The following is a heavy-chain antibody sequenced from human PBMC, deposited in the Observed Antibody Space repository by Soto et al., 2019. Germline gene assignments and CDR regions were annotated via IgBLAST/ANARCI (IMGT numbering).Heavy chain of an antibody. J-gene: IGHJ4*02. CDR3: AREIVVARGASYFDY. Sequence: GGSLRLSCAASGFTFSSCAMGWVRQAPGKGLEWVGNIRQDGSEKNYVDSVKGRFTISRDNAKNSLYLQMNSLRAEDTAVYYCAREIVVARGASYFDYWGPGTLVTVSS. CDR2: IRQDGSEK. D-gene: IGHD2-2*01. V-gene: IGHV3-7*04. CDR1: GFTFSSCA.